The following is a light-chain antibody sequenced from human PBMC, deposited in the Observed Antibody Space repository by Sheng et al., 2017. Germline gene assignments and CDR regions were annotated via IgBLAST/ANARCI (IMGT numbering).Light chain of an antibody. CDR2: GAS. V-gene: IGKV1-9*01. CDR1: QGISND. Sequence: DIQVTQSPSFLSASVGDRVTITCRASQGISNDLAWYQQKPGRAPKLLIYGASTLQTGVPSRFSGSGSGTEFTLTISSLQPEDCAFYYCQQVNSYPLTFGPRTDSGYQT. J-gene: IGKJ3*01. CDR3: QQVNSYPLT.